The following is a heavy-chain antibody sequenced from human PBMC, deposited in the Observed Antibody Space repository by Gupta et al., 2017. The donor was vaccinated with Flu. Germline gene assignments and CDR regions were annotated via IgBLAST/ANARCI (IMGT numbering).Heavy chain of an antibody. Sequence: YADSIKGRFAISRDNSKSTLYLQMSSLRPEDTALYYCVKDQNYKSYCRSTSCYSGPFDIWGQGTVVAVSS. D-gene: IGHD2-2*01. V-gene: IGHV3-30*02. CDR3: VKDQNYKSYCRSTSCYSGPFDI. J-gene: IGHJ3*02.